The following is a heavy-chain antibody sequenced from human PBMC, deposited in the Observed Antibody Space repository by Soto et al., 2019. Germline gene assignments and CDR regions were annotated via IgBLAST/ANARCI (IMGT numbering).Heavy chain of an antibody. J-gene: IGHJ4*02. V-gene: IGHV3-74*03. CDR1: DFSLCPYA. D-gene: IGHD3-16*01. CDR2: RSGDGLGA. Sequence: PGGSLRLSCAASDFSLCPYAMHWVRHVPGRGLECVARRSGDGLGAAYADSEQGRSFISGDIARNTLSLQVNSLRGDDSAGYYFARDLGGPDYWGRGTSATVSS. CDR3: ARDLGGPDY.